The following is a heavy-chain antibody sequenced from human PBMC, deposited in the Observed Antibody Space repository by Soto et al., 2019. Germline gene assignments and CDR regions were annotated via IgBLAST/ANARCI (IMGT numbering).Heavy chain of an antibody. D-gene: IGHD3-10*01. J-gene: IGHJ4*02. CDR2: IYYSGNS. CDR1: GPSITSDGYY. V-gene: IGHV4-31*03. Sequence: QVQLQESGPGLLKTSQTLALTCSVSGPSITSDGYYWSWIRQFPGKGLEWIGHIYYSGNSYYNLSLGSRLLISVDTSKNQFSLKLSSVTAADTAVYYCARTVGSGSPDFDYWGQGILVTVSS. CDR3: ARTVGSGSPDFDY.